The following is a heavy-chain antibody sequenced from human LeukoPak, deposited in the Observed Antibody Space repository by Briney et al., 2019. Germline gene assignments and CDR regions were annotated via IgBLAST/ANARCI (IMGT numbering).Heavy chain of an antibody. D-gene: IGHD5-12*01. Sequence: PSETLSLTCAVYGGSFSGYYWSWIRQPPGKGREWIGEINHSGSTNYNPSLKSRVTISVDTSKNQFSLKLSSVTAADTAVYYCAKYGGYSYFDYWGQGTLVTVSS. CDR2: INHSGST. V-gene: IGHV4-34*01. CDR1: GGSFSGYY. CDR3: AKYGGYSYFDY. J-gene: IGHJ4*02.